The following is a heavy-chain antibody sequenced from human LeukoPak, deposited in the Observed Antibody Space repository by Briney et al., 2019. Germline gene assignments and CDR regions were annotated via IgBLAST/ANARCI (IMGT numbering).Heavy chain of an antibody. CDR2: IEQDGSEK. J-gene: IGHJ4*02. CDR3: ARDGPGFPNYFDY. V-gene: IGHV3-7*03. CDR1: GFTFSSYW. Sequence: GGSLRLSCAASGFTFSSYWMSWVRQAPGKGLEWVANIEQDGSEKYYVDSVKGRFTISRDNAKNSLYLQMNSLRAEDTAVYYCARDGPGFPNYFDYWGQGTLVTVSS. D-gene: IGHD3-10*01.